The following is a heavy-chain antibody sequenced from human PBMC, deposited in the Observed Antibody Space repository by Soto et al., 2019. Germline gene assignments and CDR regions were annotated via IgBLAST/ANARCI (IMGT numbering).Heavy chain of an antibody. CDR2: ISKSDYT. CDR1: GFAFNNYG. D-gene: IGHD2-2*01. CDR3: AREDSIIIPAVSDF. J-gene: IGHJ4*02. V-gene: IGHV3-21*01. Sequence: GGSLRLSCTVSGFAFNNYGINWVRQAPGKGLEWVSSISKSDYTYYSDSVKGRFTISRDNAKNSVSLQMNTLRVEDTAVYYCAREDSIIIPAVSDFWGQGTPVTVSS.